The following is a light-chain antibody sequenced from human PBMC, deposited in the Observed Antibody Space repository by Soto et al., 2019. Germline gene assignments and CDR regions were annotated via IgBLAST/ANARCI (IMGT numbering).Light chain of an antibody. CDR2: DVS. V-gene: IGLV2-14*01. CDR1: SSDVGGYNY. J-gene: IGLJ1*01. CDR3: SSYTNSSTLV. Sequence: SVLTQPASVSGSPGQSLTISYTGTSSDVGGYNYVSWYQQHPGKAPKLMIYDVSNRPSGVSNRFSGSKSGNTASLTISGLQAEDEADYYCSSYTNSSTLVFGTGTKVTVL.